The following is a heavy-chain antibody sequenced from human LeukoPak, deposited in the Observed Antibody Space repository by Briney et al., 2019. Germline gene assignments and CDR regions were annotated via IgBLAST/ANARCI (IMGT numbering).Heavy chain of an antibody. CDR2: IFYVGST. V-gene: IGHV4-59*11. Sequence: SETLSLTCTVSGDSISSHYWSWIRQPPGKGLEWIGYIFYVGSTNYNPSLKSRVTISVDTSKNQFSLKLNSVTAADTAVYYCARSRSFVAVAGTGDYFDYWGQGTLVTVSS. CDR1: GDSISSHY. CDR3: ARSRSFVAVAGTGDYFDY. D-gene: IGHD6-19*01. J-gene: IGHJ4*02.